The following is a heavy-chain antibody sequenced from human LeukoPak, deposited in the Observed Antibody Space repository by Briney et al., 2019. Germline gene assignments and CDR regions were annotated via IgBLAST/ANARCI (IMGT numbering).Heavy chain of an antibody. CDR3: ASGLRYFDLYY. V-gene: IGHV4-61*09. CDR2: IYTSGST. J-gene: IGHJ4*02. CDR1: GGSISSGSYD. Sequence: SETLSLTCTASGGSISSGSYDWYWIRQPAGKGLEWIGHIYTSGSTDYNPSLKSRVTISVATSKNQFSLKLSSVTAADTAVYYCASGLRYFDLYYWGQGTLVTVSS. D-gene: IGHD3-9*01.